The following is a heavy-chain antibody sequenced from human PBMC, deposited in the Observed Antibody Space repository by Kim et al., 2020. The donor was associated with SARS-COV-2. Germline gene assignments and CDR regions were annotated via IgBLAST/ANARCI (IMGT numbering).Heavy chain of an antibody. J-gene: IGHJ4*02. D-gene: IGHD3-10*01. V-gene: IGHV4-59*01. CDR1: GGSISSYY. Sequence: SETLSLTCTVSGGSISSYYWSWIRQPPGKGLEWIGYIYYSGSTNYNPSLKSRVTISVDTSKNQFSLKLSSVTAADTAVYYCARAIYGSGSLHFDYWGQGNLVTVSS. CDR3: ARAIYGSGSLHFDY. CDR2: IYYSGST.